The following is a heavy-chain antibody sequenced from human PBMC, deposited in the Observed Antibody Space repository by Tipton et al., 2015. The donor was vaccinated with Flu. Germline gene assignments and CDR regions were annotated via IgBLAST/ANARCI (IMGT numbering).Heavy chain of an antibody. CDR3: ARLGGLYSSGY. J-gene: IGHJ4*02. V-gene: IGHV4-39*01. CDR1: GGSISSSSYY. CDR2: IHYSGST. Sequence: TLSLTCTVSGGSISSSSYYWGWVRQPPGKGLEWIGNIHYSGSTYYNPSLKSRVTISADTSKNQFSLKLSSVTAADTAVYYCARLGGLYSSGYWGQGTLVTVSS. D-gene: IGHD6-19*01.